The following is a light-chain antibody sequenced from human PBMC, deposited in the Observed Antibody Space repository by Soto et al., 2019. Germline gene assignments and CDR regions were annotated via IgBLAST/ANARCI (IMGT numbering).Light chain of an antibody. Sequence: AIQLTQSPSSLSASVGDRVTITCRASQGISSALAWYQQKPGKAPKLLIYDASSLESGVPSRFSGSGSGTDFTLTISSLQLEDFATYYCQQFNNYLWTFGQGTKVEIK. CDR2: DAS. V-gene: IGKV1D-13*01. CDR1: QGISSA. J-gene: IGKJ1*01. CDR3: QQFNNYLWT.